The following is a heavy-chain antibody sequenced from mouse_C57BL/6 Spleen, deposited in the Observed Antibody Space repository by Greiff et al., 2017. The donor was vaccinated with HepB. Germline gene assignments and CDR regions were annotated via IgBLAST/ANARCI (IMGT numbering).Heavy chain of an antibody. CDR2: ISNGGGST. Sequence: EVMLVESGGGLVQPGGSLKLSCAASGFTFSDYYMYWVRQTPEKRLEWVAYISNGGGSTYYPDTVKGRFTISRDNAKNTLYLQMSRLKSEDTAMYYCARHSSYYYDSSLGAMDYWGQGTSVTVSS. CDR3: ARHSSYYYDSSLGAMDY. V-gene: IGHV5-12*01. D-gene: IGHD1-1*01. CDR1: GFTFSDYY. J-gene: IGHJ4*01.